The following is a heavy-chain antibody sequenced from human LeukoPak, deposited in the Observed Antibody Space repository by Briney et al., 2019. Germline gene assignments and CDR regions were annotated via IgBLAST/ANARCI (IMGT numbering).Heavy chain of an antibody. D-gene: IGHD2-15*01. Sequence: PGGSLRLSCEASGFTFSGYAMSWVRQAPGKVLELVSTINAFGARTYYADSVKGRFTISRDNSKNTLYLQMNSLRAEDTALYYCAKVALGYCSGSSCYYFDYGGQGTLVTVSS. CDR2: INAFGART. J-gene: IGHJ4*02. CDR1: GFTFSGYA. CDR3: AKVALGYCSGSSCYYFDY. V-gene: IGHV3-23*01.